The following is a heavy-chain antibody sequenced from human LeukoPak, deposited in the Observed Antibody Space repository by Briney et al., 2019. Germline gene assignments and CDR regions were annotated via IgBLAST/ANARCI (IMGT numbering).Heavy chain of an antibody. V-gene: IGHV1-69*13. D-gene: IGHD6-13*01. CDR1: GGTFSSYA. CDR3: ARVGGAAAGPFDY. J-gene: IGHJ4*02. CDR2: IIPIFGTA. Sequence: SVKVSCKASGGTFSSYAISWVRQAPGQGLEWMGGIIPIFGTANYAQKFQGRVTITADESTSTAYMELSSLRSEDTAVYYCARVGGAAAGPFDYWGQGTLVTVSS.